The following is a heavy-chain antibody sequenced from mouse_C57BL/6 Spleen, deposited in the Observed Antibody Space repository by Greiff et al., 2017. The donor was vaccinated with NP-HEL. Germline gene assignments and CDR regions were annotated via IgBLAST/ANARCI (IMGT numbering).Heavy chain of an antibody. J-gene: IGHJ2*01. D-gene: IGHD1-1*01. CDR3: ARSSRGDY. Sequence: VKLQESGPELVKPGASVKISCKASGYAFSSSWMNWVKQRPGKGLEWIGRICPGDGDTNYNGKFKGKATLTADKSSSTAYMQLSSLTSEDSAVYFCARSSRGDYWGQGTTLTVSS. V-gene: IGHV1-82*01. CDR2: ICPGDGDT. CDR1: GYAFSSSW.